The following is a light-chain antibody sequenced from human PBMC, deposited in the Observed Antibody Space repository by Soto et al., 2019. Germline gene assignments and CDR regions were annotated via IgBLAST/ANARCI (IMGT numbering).Light chain of an antibody. CDR3: ASWDDSLSAFVV. CDR2: RNS. Sequence: QSVLTQPPSASGTPGQRVTISCSGSSSNIGSNYVFWYQQLPGTAPKVLMYRNSQRPSGVPDRFSGSKSGTSASLAISGLRFEDEADYYCASWDDSLSAFVVFGGGTKLTVL. V-gene: IGLV1-47*01. J-gene: IGLJ2*01. CDR1: SSNIGSNY.